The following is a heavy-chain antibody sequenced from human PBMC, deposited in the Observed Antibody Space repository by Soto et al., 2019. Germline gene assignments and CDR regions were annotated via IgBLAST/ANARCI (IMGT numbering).Heavy chain of an antibody. CDR2: IDTDGGGT. J-gene: IGHJ5*02. V-gene: IGHV3-74*01. CDR1: GFTLGSHR. Sequence: GASLRLSSVAFGFTLGSHRIHWVRQPPGKGLEWVSRIDTDGGGTSYADSVKGRFTVSTDNAKNTVYLQMNGLRAEDTAVYYCATVFDLWGQGT. CDR3: ATVFDL.